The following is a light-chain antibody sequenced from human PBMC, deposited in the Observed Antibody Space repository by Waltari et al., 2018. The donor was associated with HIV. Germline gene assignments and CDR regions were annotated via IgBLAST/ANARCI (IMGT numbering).Light chain of an antibody. V-gene: IGLV1-40*01. CDR1: SPHHRAGYA. CDR2: GSR. J-gene: IGLJ2*01. CDR3: QSYDNSLTGSL. Sequence: QSVLTQAPSVSGAPGQRVTISCTASSPHHRAGYAVNWSQQHPGTAPTLLIFGSRNRPSGVPDRFSASTSGTSASLAITGLQAEDEADYFCQSYDNSLTGSLFGGGTKLTVL.